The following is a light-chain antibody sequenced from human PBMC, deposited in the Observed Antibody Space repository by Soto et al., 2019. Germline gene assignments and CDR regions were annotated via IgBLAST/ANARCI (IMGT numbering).Light chain of an antibody. CDR1: SSDVGGYNY. CDR2: DVT. J-gene: IGLJ1*01. CDR3: TSYTSSRSYV. V-gene: IGLV2-14*01. Sequence: QSALTQPASVSGSPGQSITISCTGTSSDVGGYNYVSWYQQHPGKAPKLMIYDVTNRPSGVSNRFSGSNSGNTASLTISGIHTEYEADYYCTSYTSSRSYVFGSGTKLTVL.